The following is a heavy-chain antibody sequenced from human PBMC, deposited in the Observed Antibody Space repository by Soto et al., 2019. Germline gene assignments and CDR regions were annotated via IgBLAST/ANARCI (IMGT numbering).Heavy chain of an antibody. Sequence: LRLSCAASGFTFSSYSMNWVRQAPGKGLEWVSSISSSSYIYYADSVKGRFTISRDNAKNSLYLQMNSLRAEDTAVYYCARALSGSPVSWGQGTLVTVSS. CDR1: GFTFSSYS. J-gene: IGHJ4*02. CDR2: ISSSSYI. CDR3: ARALSGSPVS. V-gene: IGHV3-21*01. D-gene: IGHD1-26*01.